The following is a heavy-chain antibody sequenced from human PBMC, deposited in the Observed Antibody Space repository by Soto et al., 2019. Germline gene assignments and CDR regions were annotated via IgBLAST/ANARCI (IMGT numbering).Heavy chain of an antibody. CDR3: ARDAGGLYQLLSPWFDP. D-gene: IGHD2-2*01. Sequence: QVQLQESGPGLVKPSQTLSLTCTVSGGSISSGGYYWSWIRQHPGKGLEWIGYIYYSGGAYYNPSLKSRVTISVDTSKNQFSLRLSSVTAADTAVYYCARDAGGLYQLLSPWFDPWGQGTLVTVSS. J-gene: IGHJ5*02. CDR1: GGSISSGGYY. CDR2: IYYSGGA. V-gene: IGHV4-31*03.